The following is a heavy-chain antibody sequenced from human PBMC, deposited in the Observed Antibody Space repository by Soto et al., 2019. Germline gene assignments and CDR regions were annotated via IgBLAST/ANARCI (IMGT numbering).Heavy chain of an antibody. CDR2: ISGSGGST. CDR3: AKERYTAMATYYYYYGMDV. CDR1: GFTFSSYA. J-gene: IGHJ6*02. D-gene: IGHD5-18*01. Sequence: PGGSLRLSCAASGFTFSSYAMSWVRQAPGKGLEWVSAISGSGGSTYYADSVKGRFTISRDNSKNTLYLQMNSLRAEDTAVYYCAKERYTAMATYYYYYGMDVWGQGTTVTVSS. V-gene: IGHV3-23*01.